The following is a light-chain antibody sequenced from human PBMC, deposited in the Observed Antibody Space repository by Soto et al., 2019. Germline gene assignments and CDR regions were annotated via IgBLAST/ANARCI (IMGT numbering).Light chain of an antibody. CDR2: SNN. V-gene: IGLV1-44*01. CDR1: SSSIGSNT. J-gene: IGLJ7*02. CDR3: AVWDGSLRGGV. Sequence: QSVLHQPPSASGTPGPRVTISLSGRSSSIGSNTVNWYQQRPGMAPKLLIYSNNQRPSGVPDRFSGAKSGTSAYLAISGLKSEDAAYYYCAVWDGSLRGGVCGVGTQLTAL.